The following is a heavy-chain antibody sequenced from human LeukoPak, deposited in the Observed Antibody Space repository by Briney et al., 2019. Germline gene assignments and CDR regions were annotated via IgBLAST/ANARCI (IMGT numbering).Heavy chain of an antibody. CDR3: AKAKSYDSSGFDY. CDR1: GFTFGSYG. Sequence: GGSLRLSCAASGFTFGSYGMHWVRQAPGKGLEWVAVISYDGNNKYYADSVKGRFTISRDNSKNTLYLQMNSLRAEDTAVYYCAKAKSYDSSGFDYWGQGTLVTVSS. V-gene: IGHV3-30*18. CDR2: ISYDGNNK. J-gene: IGHJ4*02. D-gene: IGHD3-22*01.